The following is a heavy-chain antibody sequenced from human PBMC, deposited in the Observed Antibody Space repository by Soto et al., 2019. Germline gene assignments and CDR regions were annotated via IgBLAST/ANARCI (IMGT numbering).Heavy chain of an antibody. CDR1: GYTLTELS. CDR2: FDPEDGET. V-gene: IGHV1-24*01. CDR3: ATLGIAAAGTFDY. J-gene: IGHJ4*02. D-gene: IGHD6-13*01. Sequence: QVQLVQSGAEVKKPGASVKVSCQVSGYTLTELSMHWVRQAPGKGLEWMGGFDPEDGETIYSQKFQGRVTMTEDTSTDPAYLELRSLRSEDTAVYYCATLGIAAAGTFDYWGQGTLVTVSS.